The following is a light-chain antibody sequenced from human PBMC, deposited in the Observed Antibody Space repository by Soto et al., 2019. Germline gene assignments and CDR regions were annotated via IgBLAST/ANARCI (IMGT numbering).Light chain of an antibody. CDR3: SSYTSSSTLVL. V-gene: IGLV2-14*01. CDR1: SSDVGDYNS. J-gene: IGLJ2*01. CDR2: DVT. Sequence: QSALTQPASVSGSPGQSITISCTGSSSDVGDYNSVSWYQQHPGKAPKLMIYDVTDRPSGVSDRFSGSKSGNTASLTISGLQAEDEADYYCSSYTSSSTLVLFGGGTQLTDL.